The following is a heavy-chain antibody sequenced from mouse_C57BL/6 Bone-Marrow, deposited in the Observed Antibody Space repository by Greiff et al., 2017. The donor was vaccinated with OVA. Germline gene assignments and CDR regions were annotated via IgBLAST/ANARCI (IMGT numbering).Heavy chain of an antibody. J-gene: IGHJ3*01. CDR3: ARRGSSSYEAWFAY. Sequence: EVQLQQSGPVLVKPGASVKMSCKASGYTFTDYHMNWVKQSHGKSLEWIGVINPYNGGTSYNQKFKGKATLTVAKSSSPVCMELNSLTSEDATVYYGARRGSSSYEAWFAYWGQGTLVTVSA. CDR2: INPYNGGT. V-gene: IGHV1-19*01. CDR1: GYTFTDYH. D-gene: IGHD1-1*01.